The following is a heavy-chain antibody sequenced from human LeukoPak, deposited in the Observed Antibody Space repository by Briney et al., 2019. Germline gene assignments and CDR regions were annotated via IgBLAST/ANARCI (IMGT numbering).Heavy chain of an antibody. J-gene: IGHJ6*03. CDR1: GYTFTGYY. CDR2: INPNSGGT. D-gene: IGHD3-9*01. V-gene: IGHV1-2*02. Sequence: GASVTVSCKASGYTFTGYYMHWVRQAPGQGLEWMGWINPNSGGTNYAQKFQGRVTMTRDTSISTAYMELRSLRSDDTAVYYCARVGRMLTGYRYYYYMDVWGKGTTVTVSS. CDR3: ARVGRMLTGYRYYYYMDV.